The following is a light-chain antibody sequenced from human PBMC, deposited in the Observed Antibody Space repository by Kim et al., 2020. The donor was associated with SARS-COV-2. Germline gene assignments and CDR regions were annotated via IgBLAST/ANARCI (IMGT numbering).Light chain of an antibody. CDR3: QQYARWPPIT. CDR2: DAS. V-gene: IGKV3-15*01. J-gene: IGKJ4*01. Sequence: SPGESATLSCRASQSVDRNLAWYQQKPGQAPRLLIHDASIRAIGIPAKFSGSGSGTEFTLTISGLQSEDLAVYFCQQYARWPPITFGGGTKVDIK. CDR1: QSVDRN.